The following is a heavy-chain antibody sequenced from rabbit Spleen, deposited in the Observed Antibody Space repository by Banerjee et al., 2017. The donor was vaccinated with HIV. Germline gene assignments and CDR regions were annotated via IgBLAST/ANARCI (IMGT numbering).Heavy chain of an antibody. D-gene: IGHD1-1*01. CDR1: GFSFSSNW. CDR2: IDTNDGDT. J-gene: IGHJ6*01. Sequence: QEQLEESGGGLVKPGGTLTLTCTVSGFSFSSNWICWVRQAPGKGLEWIACIDTNDGDTDYANWPKGRFTISKTSSTTVTLQMTSLTAADTATYFCARDLTGVIGWNFRLWGPGTLVTVS. CDR3: ARDLTGVIGWNFRL. V-gene: IGHV1S45*01.